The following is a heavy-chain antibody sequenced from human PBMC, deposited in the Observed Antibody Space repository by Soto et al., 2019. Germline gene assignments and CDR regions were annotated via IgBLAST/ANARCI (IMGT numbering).Heavy chain of an antibody. CDR1: GFSFDSYW. Sequence: EVQLVESGGGLVQPGGSLRLSCAASGFSFDSYWMHWVRQAPGQGPVWVSCIDYDGTTTNYADSVKGRFTISRDNAKNTLYLQINSLRPEDTAVYYCARGPRASSGGTGAYWGQGTLVTVSS. CDR3: ARGPRASSGGTGAY. CDR2: IDYDGTTT. V-gene: IGHV3-74*01. D-gene: IGHD2-2*01. J-gene: IGHJ1*01.